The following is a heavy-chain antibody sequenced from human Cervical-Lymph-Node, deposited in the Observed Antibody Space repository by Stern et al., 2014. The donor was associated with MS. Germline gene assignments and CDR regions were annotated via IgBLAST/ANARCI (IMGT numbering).Heavy chain of an antibody. V-gene: IGHV1-69*01. Sequence: DQLVESGAEVKKPGSSVTVSCKASGGTFSNYAINWVRQAPGQGLEWMGDIVPMFGTANYAQKFQGRVTITADESTSTAYMELTSLRSEDTAVYYCAREGGYHTPYFDYWGQGSLVTVSS. D-gene: IGHD5-18*01. J-gene: IGHJ4*02. CDR1: GGTFSNYA. CDR3: AREGGYHTPYFDY. CDR2: IVPMFGTA.